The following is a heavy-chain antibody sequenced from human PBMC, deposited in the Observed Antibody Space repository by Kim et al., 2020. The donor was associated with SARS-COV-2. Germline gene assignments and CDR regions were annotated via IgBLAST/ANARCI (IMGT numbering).Heavy chain of an antibody. D-gene: IGHD3-10*01. Sequence: GGSLRLSCAASGFTFSTYAMHWVRQAPNKGLEWVAVISNDATNKYYADSVKGRFTISRDNSKNTLYLQVNSLRAEDTAVYYCATFGVLVWFGEYEIDYWGQGTLVTVSS. J-gene: IGHJ4*02. CDR2: ISNDATNK. V-gene: IGHV3-30-3*01. CDR1: GFTFSTYA. CDR3: ATFGVLVWFGEYEIDY.